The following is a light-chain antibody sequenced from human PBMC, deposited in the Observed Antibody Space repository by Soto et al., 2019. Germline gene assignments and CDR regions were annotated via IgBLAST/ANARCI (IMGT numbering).Light chain of an antibody. Sequence: QSALTQPRSVSGSPGQSVTISCTGTSNDVGRYNYVSWYQQHPGKAPKLMIYDVSKRPSEVPDRFSGSKSGNTASLTISGLQAEDEADYYCCSYAGNPYVFGTGTKLTVL. V-gene: IGLV2-11*01. J-gene: IGLJ1*01. CDR3: CSYAGNPYV. CDR1: SNDVGRYNY. CDR2: DVS.